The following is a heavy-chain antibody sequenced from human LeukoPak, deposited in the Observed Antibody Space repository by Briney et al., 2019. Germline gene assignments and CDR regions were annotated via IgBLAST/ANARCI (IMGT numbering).Heavy chain of an antibody. CDR1: GFTFSDYS. D-gene: IGHD2-2*01. V-gene: IGHV3-48*01. CDR3: ARARYCSSTSCFDDWYFDL. CDR2: ISSSSSTI. Sequence: PGGSLRLSCAASGFTFSDYSMNWVRQAPGKGLEWVSYISSSSSTIYYAGSVKGRFTISRDNAKNSLYLQMNSLRAEDTAVYYCARARYCSSTSCFDDWYFDLWGRGTLVTVSS. J-gene: IGHJ2*01.